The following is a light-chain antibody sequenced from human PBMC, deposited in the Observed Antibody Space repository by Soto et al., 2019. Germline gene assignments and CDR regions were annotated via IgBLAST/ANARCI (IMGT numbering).Light chain of an antibody. CDR1: QSFRGL. Sequence: EVVLTQSPVTLSLSLGERATLSCRASQSFRGLLAWYQQKPGQAPRLLIYDAYNRATRIPPRFSGSGSGTDFTLTISSLEPEDSAVYYCHQRHIWPITFGQGTRLEIK. CDR2: DAY. V-gene: IGKV3-11*01. CDR3: HQRHIWPIT. J-gene: IGKJ5*01.